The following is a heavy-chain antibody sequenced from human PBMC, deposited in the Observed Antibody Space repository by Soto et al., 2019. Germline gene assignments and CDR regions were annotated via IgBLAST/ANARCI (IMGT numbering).Heavy chain of an antibody. CDR1: GYTFTSYG. Sequence: ASVKVSCKASGYTFTSYGISWVRQAPGQGLEWMGWIRVYNGYTNYAQKFQGRVTMTTDTSTSTAYMELRSLISDDTAVYYCARASDGSMSGWYVGHFDYWGQGTLVTVSS. V-gene: IGHV1-18*04. CDR2: IRVYNGYT. J-gene: IGHJ4*02. D-gene: IGHD6-19*01. CDR3: ARASDGSMSGWYVGHFDY.